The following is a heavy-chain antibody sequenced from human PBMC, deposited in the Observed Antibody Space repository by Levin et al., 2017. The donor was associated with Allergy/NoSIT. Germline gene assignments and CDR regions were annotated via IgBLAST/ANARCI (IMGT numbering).Heavy chain of an antibody. CDR3: AKNNGYSRYYFDY. CDR1: GFTFSSYA. Sequence: GESLKISCAASGFTFSSYAMSWVRQAPGKGLEWVSAISGSGGSTYYADSVKGRFTISRDNSKNTLYLQMNSLRAEDTAVYYCAKNNGYSRYYFDYWGQGTLVTVSS. D-gene: IGHD3-22*01. V-gene: IGHV3-23*01. J-gene: IGHJ4*02. CDR2: ISGSGGST.